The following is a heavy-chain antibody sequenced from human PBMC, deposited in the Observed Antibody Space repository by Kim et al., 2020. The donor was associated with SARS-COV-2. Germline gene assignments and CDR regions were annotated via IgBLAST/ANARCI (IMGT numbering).Heavy chain of an antibody. J-gene: IGHJ4*02. CDR1: GYTLTELS. CDR2: FDPEDGET. CDR3: ATGLYGSGSYYDDY. V-gene: IGHV1-24*01. D-gene: IGHD3-10*01. Sequence: ASVKVSCKVSGYTLTELSMHWVRQAPGKGLEWMGGFDPEDGETIYAQKFQGRVTMTEDTSTDTAYMELSSLRSEDTAVYYCATGLYGSGSYYDDYWGQGTLVTVSS.